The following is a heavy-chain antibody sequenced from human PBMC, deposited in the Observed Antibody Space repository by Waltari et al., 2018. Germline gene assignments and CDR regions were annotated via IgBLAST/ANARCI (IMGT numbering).Heavy chain of an antibody. V-gene: IGHV4-39*07. CDR3: ARVDTAMSSSYYFDY. D-gene: IGHD5-18*01. Sequence: QLQLQESGPGLVKPSETLSLTCTVSGGSLSSSSYYWGWIRQPPGKGLEGIGSIYYSGSTNYNPSLKSRVTISVDTSKNQFSLRLSSVTAADTAVYYCARVDTAMSSSYYFDYWGQGTLVTVSS. CDR1: GGSLSSSSYY. CDR2: IYYSGST. J-gene: IGHJ4*02.